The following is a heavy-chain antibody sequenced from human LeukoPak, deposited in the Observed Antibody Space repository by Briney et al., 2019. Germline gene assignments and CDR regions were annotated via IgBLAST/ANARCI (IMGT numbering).Heavy chain of an antibody. CDR2: IYFSGSP. CDR3: ASSSDILTGHRVYFDY. Sequence: PSETLSLTCTVSGGSISSGSNYWGWIRQPPGKGLEWIGSIYFSGSPNYNPSLKSRVAISVDTSENQFSLKLSSVTAADTAVYYCASSSDILTGHRVYFDYWGQGTLVTVSS. V-gene: IGHV4-39*01. CDR1: GGSISSGSNY. J-gene: IGHJ4*02. D-gene: IGHD3-9*01.